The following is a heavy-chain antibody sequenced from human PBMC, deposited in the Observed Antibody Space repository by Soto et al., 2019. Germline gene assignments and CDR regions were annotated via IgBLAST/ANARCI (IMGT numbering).Heavy chain of an antibody. CDR3: AKDGPGRLDLEYCYYLDV. CDR1: GFTFSSYG. D-gene: IGHD1-7*01. CDR2: ISYDGSNT. J-gene: IGHJ6*03. V-gene: IGHV3-30*18. Sequence: QVQLVESGGGVVQPGRSLRLSCAASGFTFSSYGMHWVRQAPGKGLEWVAVISYDGSNTYYADSVKGRFTISRDNSKNTRYLQMNSLRAEDTAVYYCAKDGPGRLDLEYCYYLDVWGKGATVTVSS.